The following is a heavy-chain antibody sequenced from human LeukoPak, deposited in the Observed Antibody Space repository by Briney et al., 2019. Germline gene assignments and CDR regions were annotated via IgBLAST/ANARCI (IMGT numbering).Heavy chain of an antibody. CDR3: AREFYLHSDYYDSGN. J-gene: IGHJ4*02. D-gene: IGHD3-16*01. CDR2: INSDGSDA. V-gene: IGHV3-74*01. CDR1: GFTFSTYW. Sequence: HAGGSLRLSCAASGFTFSTYWMQWVRPAPGKGLVWVSRINSDGSDASYADSVKGRFTISRDNAKNTLYLQMNSLRAEDTAVYYCAREFYLHSDYYDSGNWGQGTLVTVSS.